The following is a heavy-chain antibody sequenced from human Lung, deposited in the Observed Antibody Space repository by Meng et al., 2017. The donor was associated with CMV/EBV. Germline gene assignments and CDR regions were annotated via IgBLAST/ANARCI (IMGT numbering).Heavy chain of an antibody. CDR3: ARDRLAVVDNWLDH. V-gene: IGHV1-18*01. CDR2: INGYNGNT. D-gene: IGHD6-19*01. CDR1: GYTFTTYG. Sequence: ASXXVSXKTSGYTFTTYGISWVRQAPGQGLEWMGWINGYNGNTKYAQNFQGRLTMTTDPYTTTAYMELRSLRSDDTAVYYCARDRLAVVDNWLDHWGQGTLVTVSS. J-gene: IGHJ5*02.